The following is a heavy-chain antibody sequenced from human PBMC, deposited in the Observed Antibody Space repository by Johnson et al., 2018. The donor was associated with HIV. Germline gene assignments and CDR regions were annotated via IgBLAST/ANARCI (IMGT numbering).Heavy chain of an antibody. D-gene: IGHD3-3*01. J-gene: IGHJ3*02. Sequence: QVQLVESGGGVVQPGRSLRLSCAASGFTFSSYAMHWVRQAPGKGLEWVAVISYDGSNKYYADSVKGRFTISRDNSKNTLYLQMNSLRAEDTALYYCARGNGWADFWSGRGALVIWGQGTMVTVSS. CDR2: ISYDGSNK. CDR3: ARGNGWADFWSGRGALVI. CDR1: GFTFSSYA. V-gene: IGHV3-30*04.